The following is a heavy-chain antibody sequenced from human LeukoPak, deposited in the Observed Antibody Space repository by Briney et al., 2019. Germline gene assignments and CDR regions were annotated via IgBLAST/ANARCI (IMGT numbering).Heavy chain of an antibody. D-gene: IGHD2-15*01. CDR2: IYYSGST. V-gene: IGHV4-31*03. CDR1: GGSISSSSYY. Sequence: PSETLSLTCTVSGGSISSSSYYWGWIRQPPGKGLEWIGYIYYSGSTYYNPSLKSRVTISVDTSKNQFSLKLSSVTAADTAVYYCARDRWPLAFDIWGQGTMVTVSS. CDR3: ARDRWPLAFDI. J-gene: IGHJ3*02.